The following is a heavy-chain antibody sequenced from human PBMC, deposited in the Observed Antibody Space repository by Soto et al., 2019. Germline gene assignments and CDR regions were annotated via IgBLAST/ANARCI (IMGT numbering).Heavy chain of an antibody. J-gene: IGHJ4*02. D-gene: IGHD6-19*01. CDR1: GYTFTSYD. CDR3: ARAPGIVYSSGWLTVREEIDY. Sequence: QVQLVQSGAEVKKPGASVKVSCKASGYTFTSYDINWVRQATGQGLEWMGWMNPNSGNTGYAQKFQGRVTMTRNTSISTAYMELSSLRSEDTAVYYCARAPGIVYSSGWLTVREEIDYWGQGTLVTVSS. CDR2: MNPNSGNT. V-gene: IGHV1-8*01.